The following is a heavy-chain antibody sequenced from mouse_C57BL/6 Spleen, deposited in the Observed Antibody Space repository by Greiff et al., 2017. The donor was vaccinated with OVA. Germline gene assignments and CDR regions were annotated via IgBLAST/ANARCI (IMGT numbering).Heavy chain of an antibody. CDR3: TRANWDVGFAY. Sequence: EVKLVESGEGLVKPGGSLKLSCAASGFTFSSYAMSWVRQTPEKRLEWVAYISSGGDYIYYADTVKGRFTISRDNARNTLYLQMSSLKSEDTAMYYCTRANWDVGFAYGGQGTLVTVSA. D-gene: IGHD4-1*01. V-gene: IGHV5-9-1*02. J-gene: IGHJ3*01. CDR2: ISSGGDYI. CDR1: GFTFSSYA.